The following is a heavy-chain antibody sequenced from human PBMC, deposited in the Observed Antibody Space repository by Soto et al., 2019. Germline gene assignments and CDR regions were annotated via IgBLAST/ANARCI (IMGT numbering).Heavy chain of an antibody. Sequence: PSETLSLTCAVSGGSISSGGYSWGWIRQPPGKGLEWIGYIYHSGSTNYNPSLKSRVTISVDTSKNQFSLKLNSLTAADTAVYYCARCIAAAGPIDYWGQGTLVTVS. J-gene: IGHJ4*02. V-gene: IGHV4-61*05. CDR1: GGSISSGGYS. CDR2: IYHSGST. D-gene: IGHD6-13*01. CDR3: ARCIAAAGPIDY.